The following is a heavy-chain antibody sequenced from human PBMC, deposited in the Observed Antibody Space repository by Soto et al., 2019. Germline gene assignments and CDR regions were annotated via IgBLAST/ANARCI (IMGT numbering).Heavy chain of an antibody. J-gene: IGHJ6*02. CDR3: ARGSSLMVYAYYYGMDV. Sequence: PVGSLRLSCAASGFTFSSYAMHWVRQAPGKGLEWVAVISYDGSNKYYADSVKGRFTISRDNSKNTLYLQMNSLRAEDTAVYYCARGSSLMVYAYYYGMDVWGQGTTVTVSS. CDR2: ISYDGSNK. D-gene: IGHD2-8*01. CDR1: GFTFSSYA. V-gene: IGHV3-30-3*01.